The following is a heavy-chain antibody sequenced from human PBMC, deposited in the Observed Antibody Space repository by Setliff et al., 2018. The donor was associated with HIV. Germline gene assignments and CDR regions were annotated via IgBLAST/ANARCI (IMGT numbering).Heavy chain of an antibody. D-gene: IGHD6-19*01. Sequence: PGGSLRLSCAASGFTFSSYAMSWVRQAPGKGLEWVSAISGSGGSTYYADSVKGRFTISRDNSKNTLYLQMNSLRAEDTAVYYCAKGQQWVVAGPRDGMDVWGQGTTVTVSS. CDR2: ISGSGGST. J-gene: IGHJ6*02. CDR1: GFTFSSYA. V-gene: IGHV3-23*01. CDR3: AKGQQWVVAGPRDGMDV.